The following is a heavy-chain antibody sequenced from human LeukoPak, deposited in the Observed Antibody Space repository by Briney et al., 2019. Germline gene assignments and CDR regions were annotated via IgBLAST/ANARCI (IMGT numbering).Heavy chain of an antibody. V-gene: IGHV3-48*03. CDR1: GFTFSSYE. Sequence: GGSLRLSCAASGFTFSSYEMNWVRQAPGKGLEWVSYISSSGSTIYYADSVKGRFTISRDNARNSLYLQMNSLRAEDTAVYYCAGLGITMIGGVWGKGTTVTISS. CDR2: ISSSGSTI. CDR3: AGLGITMIGGV. D-gene: IGHD3-10*02. J-gene: IGHJ6*04.